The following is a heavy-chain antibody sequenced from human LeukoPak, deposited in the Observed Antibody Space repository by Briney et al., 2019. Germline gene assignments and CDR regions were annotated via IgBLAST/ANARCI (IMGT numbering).Heavy chain of an antibody. CDR3: ATLVGATTQSEGDY. CDR2: IYTSGST. D-gene: IGHD1-26*01. J-gene: IGHJ4*02. Sequence: SETLSLTCTVSGGSISSYYWSWIRQPAGKGLEWIGRIYTSGSTNYNPSLKSRVTMSVDTSKNQFSLELSSVTAADTAVYYCATLVGATTQSEGDYWGQGTLVTVSS. V-gene: IGHV4-4*07. CDR1: GGSISSYY.